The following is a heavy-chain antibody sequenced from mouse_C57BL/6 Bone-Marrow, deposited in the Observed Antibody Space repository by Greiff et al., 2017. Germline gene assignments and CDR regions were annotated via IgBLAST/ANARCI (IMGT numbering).Heavy chain of an antibody. V-gene: IGHV1-81*01. CDR1: GYTFTSYG. J-gene: IGHJ1*03. Sequence: QVQLQQSGAELARPGASVKLSCKASGYTFTSYGISWVKQRTGQGLEWIGEIYPRSGNTYYNEKFKGKATLTADKSSSTAYMELRSLTSEDSAVYFWAREDYGSSLYWYFDVWGTGTTVTVSS. D-gene: IGHD1-1*01. CDR2: IYPRSGNT. CDR3: AREDYGSSLYWYFDV.